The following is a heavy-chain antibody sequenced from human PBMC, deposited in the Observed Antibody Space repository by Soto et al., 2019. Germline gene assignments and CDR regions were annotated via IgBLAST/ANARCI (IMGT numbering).Heavy chain of an antibody. J-gene: IGHJ1*01. CDR3: ARGGWSTRFQQ. D-gene: IGHD3-3*01. Sequence: QVQLQQWGAGLLKPSETLSLTCAVYGGSFSGHYWSWVRQPPGEGLEWIGEINHSGSPNHNPSLESRVTVSLGTSKNQFSLKLSSVTAADTAVYYCARGGWSTRFQQWGQGTLVTVSS. V-gene: IGHV4-34*01. CDR2: INHSGSP. CDR1: GGSFSGHY.